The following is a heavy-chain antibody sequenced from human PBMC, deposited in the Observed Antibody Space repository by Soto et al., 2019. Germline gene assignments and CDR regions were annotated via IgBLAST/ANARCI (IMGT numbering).Heavy chain of an antibody. CDR3: ARTYAQSSGYDY. D-gene: IGHD3-22*01. V-gene: IGHV5-10-1*01. J-gene: IGHJ4*02. CDR2: IDPSDSYT. CDR1: GYSFTSYW. Sequence: PGESLKISCNGSGYSFTSYWISWVRQMPGKGLEWMGRIDPSDSYTNYSPSFQGHVTISADKSISTAYLQWSRLKASDTAMYYCARTYAQSSGYDYWGQGTLVTVSS.